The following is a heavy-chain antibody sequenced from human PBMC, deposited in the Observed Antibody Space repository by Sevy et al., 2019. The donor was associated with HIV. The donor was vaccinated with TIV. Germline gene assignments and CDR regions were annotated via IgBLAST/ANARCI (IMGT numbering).Heavy chain of an antibody. CDR2: ISYDGSNK. V-gene: IGHV3-30-3*01. CDR1: GFTFSDYS. CDR3: ALERLASNVAEYFQN. Sequence: GGSLRLSCAASGFTFSDYSMHWVRQAPGKGLEWVATISYDGSNKHYADSVKGRFTLSRDNSKNSLFLQMNSLRAEDTAVDYWALERLASNVAEYFQNWGQGTLVTVSS. J-gene: IGHJ1*01. D-gene: IGHD1-1*01.